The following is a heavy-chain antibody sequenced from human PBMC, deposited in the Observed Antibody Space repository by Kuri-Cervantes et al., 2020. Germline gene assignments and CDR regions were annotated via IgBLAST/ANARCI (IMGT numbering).Heavy chain of an antibody. Sequence: GGSLRLSCAASGFTFSSYAMSWVRQAPGKGPEWVSAISGSGGSTYYADSVKGRFTISRDNSKNTLYLQMNSLRAEDTAVYYCALSSSSWGLNYYYYMDVWGKGTTVTVSS. CDR2: ISGSGGST. CDR3: ALSSSSWGLNYYYYMDV. D-gene: IGHD6-13*01. CDR1: GFTFSSYA. V-gene: IGHV3-23*01. J-gene: IGHJ6*03.